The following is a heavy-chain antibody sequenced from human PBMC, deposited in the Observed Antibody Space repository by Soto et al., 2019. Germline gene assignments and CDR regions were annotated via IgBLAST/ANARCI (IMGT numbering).Heavy chain of an antibody. J-gene: IGHJ4*02. V-gene: IGHV3-15*01. CDR1: GFTVSNAW. D-gene: IGHD5-18*01. CDR3: TRYSYGASEY. CDR2: IKSKTDGGTT. Sequence: EVQLVEAGGGLVKPGGSLRLSCAASGFTVSNAWMSWVRQAPGKGLEWVGRIKSKTDGGTTEYDAPVKGRFTISRDDSKNTLYLQMNSLKTEDTAVYYCTRYSYGASEYWSQGTLVTVSS.